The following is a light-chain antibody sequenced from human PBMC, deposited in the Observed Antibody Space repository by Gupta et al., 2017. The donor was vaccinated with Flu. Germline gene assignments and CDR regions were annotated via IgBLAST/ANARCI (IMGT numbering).Light chain of an antibody. CDR1: SLRKSY. CDR3: NSRDSTDNHQAV. V-gene: IGLV3-19*01. J-gene: IGLJ2*01. CDR2: DKN. Sequence: SSELTQDPAVSVALGQTVRTTCQGDSLRKSYASWFQQKPEQAPVLVIYDKNIRPSGIPDRVSGSSSGITAALTITGAPAEEEDDYYCNSRDSTDNHQAVFGGGTKLTVL.